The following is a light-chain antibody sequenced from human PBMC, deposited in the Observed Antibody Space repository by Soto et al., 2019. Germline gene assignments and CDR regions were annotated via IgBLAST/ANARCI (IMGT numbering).Light chain of an antibody. CDR2: DDS. CDR1: NTGSKS. Sequence: SYELTQPPSVSVAPGQTARITCGGNNTGSKSVHWYQQKPGQAPVLVVYDDSDRPSGIPERFSGSNSGNTATLTISRVEAGDEADYYCQGWDSSSDHVVFGGGTQLTVL. CDR3: QGWDSSSDHVV. J-gene: IGLJ2*01. V-gene: IGLV3-21*02.